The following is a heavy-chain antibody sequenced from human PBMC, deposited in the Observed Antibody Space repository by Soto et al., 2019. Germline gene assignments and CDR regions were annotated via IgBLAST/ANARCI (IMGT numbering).Heavy chain of an antibody. CDR2: INPSGGST. V-gene: IGHV1-46*01. Sequence: ASVKVSCKASGYTFTSYYMHWVRQAPGQGLEWMGIINPSGGSTSYAQKLQGRVTMTRDTSTSTVYMELRSLRSEDTAVYYCAKPTGGAFDYWGQGNLVTLSS. CDR3: AKPTGGAFDY. CDR1: GYTFTSYY. D-gene: IGHD3-16*01. J-gene: IGHJ4*02.